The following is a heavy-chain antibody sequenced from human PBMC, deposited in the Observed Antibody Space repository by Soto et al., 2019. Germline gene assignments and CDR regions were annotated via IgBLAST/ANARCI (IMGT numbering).Heavy chain of an antibody. CDR1: GYTFTNHG. J-gene: IGHJ3*02. CDR3: ARDRGAGIWGVAFEI. CDR2: INPYNANV. D-gene: IGHD3-16*01. Sequence: QVQLVQSGAEVKKPGASVKVSCKTSGYTFTNHGINWVRQAPGQGLEWMGWINPYNANVNYAQKLQGRVTMTTDTTASTADMDLRSRTSDDTAGYYCARDRGAGIWGVAFEIWGQGTMVTVSS. V-gene: IGHV1-18*04.